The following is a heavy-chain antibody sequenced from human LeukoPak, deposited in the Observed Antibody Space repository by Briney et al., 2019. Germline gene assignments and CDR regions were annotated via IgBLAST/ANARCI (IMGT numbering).Heavy chain of an antibody. CDR1: GFTFSSYW. V-gene: IGHV3-7*01. J-gene: IGHJ5*02. D-gene: IGHD2-2*01. CDR3: ARDPPKGPFVVVPAASGDP. CDR2: IKQDGSEK. Sequence: PGGSLRLSCAASGFTFSSYWMSWVRQAPGKGLEWVANIKQDGSEKYYVDSVKGRFTISRDNAKNSLYLQMNSLRAEDTAVYYCARDPPKGPFVVVPAASGDPWGQGTLVTVSS.